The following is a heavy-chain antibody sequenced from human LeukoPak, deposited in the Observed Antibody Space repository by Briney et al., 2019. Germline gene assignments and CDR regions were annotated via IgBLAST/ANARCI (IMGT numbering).Heavy chain of an antibody. J-gene: IGHJ6*02. D-gene: IGHD4-17*01. CDR3: ARARLSTTVTTQGVGYYYYGMDV. CDR2: MNPNSGNT. V-gene: IGHV1-8*01. Sequence: GASVKVSCKASGYTFTSYDINWVRQAPGQGLEWMGWMNPNSGNTGYAQKFQGRVTMTRNTSISTAYMELSSLRSEDTAVYYCARARLSTTVTTQGVGYYYYGMDVWGQGTTVTVSS. CDR1: GYTFTSYD.